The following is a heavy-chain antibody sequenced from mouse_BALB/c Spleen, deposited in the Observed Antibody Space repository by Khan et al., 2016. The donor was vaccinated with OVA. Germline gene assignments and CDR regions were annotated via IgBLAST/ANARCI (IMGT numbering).Heavy chain of an antibody. CDR2: IYPGNSDT. CDR3: TRFGYLVAY. Sequence: VQLQQSGTVLARPGTSVKMSCKASGYTFTSYWMHWVKQRPGQGLEWIGAIYPGNSDTSYNQKFKGKAKLTADTSTRTAYMELSSLKNEDAAVYYGTRFGYLVAYWGQGTLVTVSA. CDR1: GYTFTSYW. D-gene: IGHD2-2*01. J-gene: IGHJ3*01. V-gene: IGHV1-5*01.